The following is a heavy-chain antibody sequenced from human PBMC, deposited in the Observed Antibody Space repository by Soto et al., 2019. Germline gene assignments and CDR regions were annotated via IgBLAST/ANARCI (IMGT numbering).Heavy chain of an antibody. Sequence: PGEALRLSYSASGFTFRSYSMNWVRQAPGKELEWISYISDASRAIYYTDSVKGRFTISRDDAKNALYLQMNGLRDEDTAVYYCDSLQLGHENHCDSWAQGSRVTGSS. J-gene: IGHJ5*01. D-gene: IGHD1-1*01. CDR2: ISDASRAI. V-gene: IGHV3-48*02. CDR3: DSLQLGHENHCDS. CDR1: GFTFRSYS.